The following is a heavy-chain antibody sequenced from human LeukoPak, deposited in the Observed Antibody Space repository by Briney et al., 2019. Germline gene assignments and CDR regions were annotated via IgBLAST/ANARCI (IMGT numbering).Heavy chain of an antibody. D-gene: IGHD2-2*01. CDR1: GGTFSSYA. CDR2: IIPIFGTA. Sequence: ASVTVSCTASGGTFSSYAISWVRQAPGQGLEWMGGIIPIFGTANYAQKFQGRVTITADESTSTAYMELSSLRSEDTAVYYCASYCSSTSCYPYYYYGMDVWGQGTTVTVSS. V-gene: IGHV1-69*13. CDR3: ASYCSSTSCYPYYYYGMDV. J-gene: IGHJ6*02.